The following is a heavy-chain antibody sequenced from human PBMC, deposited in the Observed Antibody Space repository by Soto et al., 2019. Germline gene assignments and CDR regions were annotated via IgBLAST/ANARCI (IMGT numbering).Heavy chain of an antibody. CDR1: GFTFSSYA. V-gene: IGHV3-30-3*01. Sequence: GGSLRLSCAASGFTFSSYAMHWVRQAPGKGLEWVAVISYDGSNKYYADSVKGRFTISRDNSKNTLYLQMNSLRAEDTAVYYCASDSGYSYGRVFDYWGQGTLVTVSS. CDR2: ISYDGSNK. CDR3: ASDSGYSYGRVFDY. J-gene: IGHJ4*02. D-gene: IGHD5-18*01.